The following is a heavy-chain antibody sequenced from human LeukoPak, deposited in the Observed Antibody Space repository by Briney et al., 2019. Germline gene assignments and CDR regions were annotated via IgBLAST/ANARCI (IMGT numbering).Heavy chain of an antibody. V-gene: IGHV4-4*02. J-gene: IGHJ3*02. CDR2: IYYSGST. D-gene: IGHD3-22*01. Sequence: PSETLSLTCAVSGGSISSSNWWSWVRQPPGKGLEWIGSIYYSGSTYYNPSLKSRVTISVDKSKNQFSLKLSSVTAADTAVYYCARELQNDSSGYGGAAFDIWGQGTMVTVSS. CDR1: GGSISSSNW. CDR3: ARELQNDSSGYGGAAFDI.